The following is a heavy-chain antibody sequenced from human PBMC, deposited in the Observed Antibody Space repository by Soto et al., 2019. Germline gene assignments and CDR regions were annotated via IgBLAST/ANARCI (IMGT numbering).Heavy chain of an antibody. D-gene: IGHD3-10*01. V-gene: IGHV3-11*01. J-gene: IGHJ4*02. CDR1: GFTFSDYY. CDR3: AGDPYYYGSAF. CDR2: ISSSGTTM. Sequence: QVQLVESGGGLVKPGGSLRLSCAASGFTFSDYYMSWIRQAPGKGLEWVSYISSSGTTMYYADSVKGRFTVSRDNAQNSLYLQMNGLRAEDTAVYYCAGDPYYYGSAFWGQGTLVTVSS.